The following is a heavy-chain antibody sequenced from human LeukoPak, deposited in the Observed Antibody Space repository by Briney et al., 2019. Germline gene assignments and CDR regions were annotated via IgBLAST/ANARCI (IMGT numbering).Heavy chain of an antibody. D-gene: IGHD2-2*01. Sequence: PSETLSLTCTVSGGSISSGSYYWSWIRQPAGKGLEWIGRIYTSGSTNYNPSLKSRVTISVDTSKSQFSLKLSSVTAADTAVYYCAREPNYCSSTSCYLLNWFDPWGQGTLVTVSS. CDR2: IYTSGST. J-gene: IGHJ5*02. CDR1: GGSISSGSYY. V-gene: IGHV4-61*02. CDR3: AREPNYCSSTSCYLLNWFDP.